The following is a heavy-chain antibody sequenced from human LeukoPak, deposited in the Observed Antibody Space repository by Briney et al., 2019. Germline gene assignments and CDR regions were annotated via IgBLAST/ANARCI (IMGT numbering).Heavy chain of an antibody. D-gene: IGHD3-22*01. J-gene: IGHJ3*02. Sequence: ASVKVSCKASGYTFTSYDINWVRQAPGQGLEWMGWMNPNSGNTDYAQKFQGRVTITRNTTISTAYMELSSLRSEDTAVYYCARYPYDSSGSSAFDIWGQGTMVTVSS. CDR2: MNPNSGNT. V-gene: IGHV1-8*01. CDR1: GYTFTSYD. CDR3: ARYPYDSSGSSAFDI.